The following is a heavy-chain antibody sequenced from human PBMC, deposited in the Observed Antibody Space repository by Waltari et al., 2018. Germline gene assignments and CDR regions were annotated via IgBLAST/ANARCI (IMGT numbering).Heavy chain of an antibody. CDR3: VRVRYDSSSFHYYYMDV. Sequence: QVQLQESGPGLVKPSETLSLTCTVSGGSISSYYWRWIRQPPGKGLEWIGYIYNSGSTNYNPSLKSRVAMPVDTSKNQFSLKLSSVTAADTAIYYCVRVRYDSSSFHYYYMDVWGKGTTVTVSS. CDR1: GGSISSYY. J-gene: IGHJ6*03. V-gene: IGHV4-59*01. CDR2: IYNSGST. D-gene: IGHD3-22*01.